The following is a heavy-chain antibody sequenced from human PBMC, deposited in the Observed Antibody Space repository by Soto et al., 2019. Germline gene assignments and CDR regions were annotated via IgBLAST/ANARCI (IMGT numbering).Heavy chain of an antibody. CDR3: ARDTLSSSWTRCYGYCMDV. J-gene: IGHJ6*02. V-gene: IGHV3-21*01. CDR1: GFTSSSYS. Sequence: PGGSLRLSCAASGFTSSSYSMNWVRQAPGKGLEWVSSISSSSSYIYYTDSVKGRFTISRDNAKNSLYLQMNSLRAEDTAVYYCARDTLSSSWTRCYGYCMDVWGQGTTVTVSS. D-gene: IGHD6-13*01. CDR2: ISSSSSYI.